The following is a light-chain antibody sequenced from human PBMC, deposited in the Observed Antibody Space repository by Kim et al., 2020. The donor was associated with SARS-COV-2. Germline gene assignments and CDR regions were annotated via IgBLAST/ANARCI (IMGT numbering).Light chain of an antibody. CDR2: GAS. CDR1: QCVSSN. J-gene: IGKJ1*01. Sequence: SPWEVATLSYSASQCVSSNLAWYQQKPGQAPRLLIYGASTRATGIPARFSGSGSGTEFTLTISSLQSEDFAVYYCQQYNNWPPWTFGQGTKVDIK. V-gene: IGKV3-15*01. CDR3: QQYNNWPPWT.